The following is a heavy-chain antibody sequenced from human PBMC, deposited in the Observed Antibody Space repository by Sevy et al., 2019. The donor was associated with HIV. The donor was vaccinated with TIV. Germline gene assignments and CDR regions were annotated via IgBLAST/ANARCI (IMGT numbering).Heavy chain of an antibody. CDR1: GGSMSGSHYY. CDR2: VYYSGST. CDR3: ARNSTGHSFDY. D-gene: IGHD3-22*01. J-gene: IGHJ4*01. V-gene: IGHV4-39*01. Sequence: ETLSLMCTVSGGSMSGSHYYWGWIRRPPGKGLEWIGSVYYSGSTHYNPSLKSRVTISVDTSKSLLSLELTSVIATDTAVYYCARNSTGHSFDYWGHGTLVTVSS.